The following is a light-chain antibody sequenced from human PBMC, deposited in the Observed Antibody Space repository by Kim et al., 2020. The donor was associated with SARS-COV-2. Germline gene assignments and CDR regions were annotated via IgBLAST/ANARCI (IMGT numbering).Light chain of an antibody. Sequence: SVSPGEKSTHSRRARQGVYSNLAWYQQKRGQTPRLLIYDASKRATGVPARFSGSGSGTEFTLTISSLQSEDFAVYYCQQYNKWPVFGQGTKLEI. CDR3: QQYNKWPV. CDR1: QGVYSN. J-gene: IGKJ2*01. V-gene: IGKV3-15*01. CDR2: DAS.